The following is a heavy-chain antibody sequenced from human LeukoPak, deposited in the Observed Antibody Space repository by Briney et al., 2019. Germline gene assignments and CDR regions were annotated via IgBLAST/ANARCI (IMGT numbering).Heavy chain of an antibody. CDR2: ISGSGGFT. CDR3: AKDPDAFDI. V-gene: IGHV3-23*01. CDR1: GFIFNTYA. Sequence: GGSLRLSCAASGFIFNTYAMNWVRQAPGKGLEWVSSISGSGGFTYYADSVKGRFTISRDNSKNTLYLQMNSLRAEDTAVYYCAKDPDAFDIWGQGTMVTVSS. J-gene: IGHJ3*02.